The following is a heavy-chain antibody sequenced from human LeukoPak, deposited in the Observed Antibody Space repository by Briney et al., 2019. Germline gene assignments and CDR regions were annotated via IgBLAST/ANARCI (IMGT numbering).Heavy chain of an antibody. Sequence: GRSLRLSCAASGFTFSSYAMHRVRPAPGKGLEWVAVISYDGSNKYYADSVKGRFTISRDNSKNTLYLQMNSLRAEDTAVYYCAREDVLRFLEWLRYGMDVWGQGTTVTVSS. CDR3: AREDVLRFLEWLRYGMDV. CDR2: ISYDGSNK. CDR1: GFTFSSYA. J-gene: IGHJ6*02. V-gene: IGHV3-30-3*01. D-gene: IGHD3-3*01.